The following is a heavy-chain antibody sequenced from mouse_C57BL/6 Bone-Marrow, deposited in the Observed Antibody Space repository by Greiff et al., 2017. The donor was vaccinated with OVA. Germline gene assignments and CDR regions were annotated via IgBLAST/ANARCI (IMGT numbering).Heavy chain of an antibody. CDR2: ISSGGSYT. Sequence: EVHLVESGGDLVKPGGSLKLSCAASGFTFSSYGMSWVRQTPDKRLEWVATISSGGSYTYYPDSVKGRFTISRDNAKNTLYLQMSSLKSEDTAMYYCARVSRILGYFDYWGQGTTLTVSS. V-gene: IGHV5-6*01. CDR1: GFTFSSYG. CDR3: ARVSRILGYFDY. J-gene: IGHJ2*01.